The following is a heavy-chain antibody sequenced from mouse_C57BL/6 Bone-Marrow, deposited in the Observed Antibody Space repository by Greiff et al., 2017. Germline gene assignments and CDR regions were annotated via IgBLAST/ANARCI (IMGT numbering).Heavy chain of an antibody. CDR2: IHPNSGST. D-gene: IGHD1-1*01. V-gene: IGHV1-64*01. Sequence: QVQLKQPGAELVKPGASVKLSCKASGYTFTSYWMHWVKQRPGQGLEWIGMIHPNSGSTNYNEKFKSKATLTVAKSSSTAYMQLSSLTSEDSAVYYCSGRTKGFAYWGQGTLVTVSA. J-gene: IGHJ3*01. CDR3: SGRTKGFAY. CDR1: GYTFTSYW.